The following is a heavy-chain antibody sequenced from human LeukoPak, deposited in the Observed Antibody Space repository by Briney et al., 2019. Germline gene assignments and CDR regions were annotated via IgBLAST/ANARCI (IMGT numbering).Heavy chain of an antibody. CDR3: VRWRYFHTSTVFPLDD. CDR1: GGSFSGYY. J-gene: IGHJ4*02. Sequence: LSLICAVSGGSFSGYYWGWIRQAPGKGLEWVAYISGTGSIIQYADSVRGRFTISRDTAENSLSLQMDSLRAEDTANYYCVRWRYFHTSTVFPLDDWGQGTLVTVSS. V-gene: IGHV3-11*04. CDR2: ISGTGSII. D-gene: IGHD3-9*01.